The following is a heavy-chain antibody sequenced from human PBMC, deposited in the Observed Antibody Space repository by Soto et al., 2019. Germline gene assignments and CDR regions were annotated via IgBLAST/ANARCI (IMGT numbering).Heavy chain of an antibody. Sequence: LRLSCAASGFTFSSYSMNWVRRAPGKGLEWVSSISSSSSYIYYADSVKGRFTISRDNAKNSLYLQMNSLRAEDTAVYYCARDRLYYYDSSGYYSFSWFDPWGQGTLVT. CDR1: GFTFSSYS. D-gene: IGHD3-22*01. J-gene: IGHJ5*02. V-gene: IGHV3-21*01. CDR3: ARDRLYYYDSSGYYSFSWFDP. CDR2: ISSSSSYI.